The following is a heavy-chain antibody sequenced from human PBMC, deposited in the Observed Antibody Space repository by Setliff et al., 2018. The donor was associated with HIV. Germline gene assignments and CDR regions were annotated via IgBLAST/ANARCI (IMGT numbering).Heavy chain of an antibody. D-gene: IGHD1-26*01. Sequence: KTSETLSLTCTVSGGSISNYYWSWIRQPPGKGLEWIGYIYTSGSTNYNPSLKSRVTISVDTSKNQFSLKLTSVTAADTAVYYCARSAMAKYSYGQSPIPSYWFFDLWGRGTLVTVSS. CDR3: ARSAMAKYSYGQSPIPSYWFFDL. V-gene: IGHV4-4*09. CDR1: GGSISNYY. CDR2: IYTSGST. J-gene: IGHJ2*01.